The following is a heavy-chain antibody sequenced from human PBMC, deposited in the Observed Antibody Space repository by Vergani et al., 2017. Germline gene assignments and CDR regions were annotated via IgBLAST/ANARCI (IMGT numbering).Heavy chain of an antibody. CDR1: GFTFSDYY. CDR3: ARPQLQDSSGWYYFDY. CDR2: ISSSSSYT. D-gene: IGHD6-19*01. V-gene: IGHV3-11*06. Sequence: QVQLVESGGGLVKPGGSLRLSCAASGFTFSDYYMSWIRQAPGKGLEWVSYISSSSSYTNYADSVKGRFTISRDNAKNSLYLQMNSLRAEDTAVYYCARPQLQDSSGWYYFDYWGQGTLVTVSS. J-gene: IGHJ4*02.